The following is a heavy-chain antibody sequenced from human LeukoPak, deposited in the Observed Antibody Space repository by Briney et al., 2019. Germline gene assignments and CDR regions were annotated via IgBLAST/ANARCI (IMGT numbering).Heavy chain of an antibody. D-gene: IGHD6-13*01. CDR1: GFTFSSYG. CDR2: ISGSGGFT. J-gene: IGHJ4*02. Sequence: GGSLRLSCAASGFTFSSYGMSWVRQAPGKGLEWVSGISGSGGFTYYADSLKGRFTISRDNPKTMLYLQMNSRRVEYTAGYYCSKGHGSIWYDGLYYFDYWGQGILVTVSS. CDR3: SKGHGSIWYDGLYYFDY. V-gene: IGHV3-23*01.